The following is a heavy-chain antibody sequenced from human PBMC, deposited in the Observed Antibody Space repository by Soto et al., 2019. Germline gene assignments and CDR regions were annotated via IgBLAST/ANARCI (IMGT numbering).Heavy chain of an antibody. V-gene: IGHV4-34*01. Sequence: SETLSLTCAVYGGSFSGYYWSWIRQPPGKGLEWIGEINHSGSTNYNPSLKSRVTISVDTSKNQFSLKLSSVTAADTAVYYCERGATMIGVVINKVDAFDRWGQGTMVTVSS. CDR1: GGSFSGYY. D-gene: IGHD3-22*01. CDR3: ERGATMIGVVINKVDAFDR. J-gene: IGHJ3*01. CDR2: INHSGST.